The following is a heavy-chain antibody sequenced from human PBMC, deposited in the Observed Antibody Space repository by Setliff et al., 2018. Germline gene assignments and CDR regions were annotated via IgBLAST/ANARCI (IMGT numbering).Heavy chain of an antibody. CDR1: GYTFTYFG. J-gene: IGHJ6*02. CDR3: AKEPAVSLTEAVRRTYYDYAMDA. D-gene: IGHD3-9*01. CDR2: ISPYNGQT. Sequence: ASVKVSCKASGYTFTYFGLSWVRQAPGQGLEWMGWISPYNGQTTYAQRFQGRITMTTDTSTDTAYMELRNLRSDDTAIYFCAKEPAVSLTEAVRRTYYDYAMDAWGQGTTVTVSS. V-gene: IGHV1-18*01.